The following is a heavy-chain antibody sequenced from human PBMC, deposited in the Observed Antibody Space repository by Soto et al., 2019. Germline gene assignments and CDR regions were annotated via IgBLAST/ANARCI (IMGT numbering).Heavy chain of an antibody. Sequence: SETLSLTCGVSGYAINSGYYLGWIRQSPGKGLEWIGNMYHGGFSYYNPSLKGRVTISVDTWKNRFSLNLRSVTAADTAVYYCARTVVVVASNVPDYFDYWGQGMLVTVSS. CDR2: MYHGGFS. V-gene: IGHV4-38-2*01. J-gene: IGHJ4*02. CDR1: GYAINSGYY. CDR3: ARTVVVVASNVPDYFDY. D-gene: IGHD2-15*01.